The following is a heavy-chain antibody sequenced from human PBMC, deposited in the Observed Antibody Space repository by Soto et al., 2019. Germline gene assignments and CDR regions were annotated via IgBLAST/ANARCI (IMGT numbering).Heavy chain of an antibody. CDR3: ARAWRQLAHDY. J-gene: IGHJ4*02. V-gene: IGHV1-18*01. CDR2: ISAYNGNT. D-gene: IGHD6-13*01. CDR1: GYTFTSYG. Sequence: QVQLVQSGAEVKKPGASVKVSCKASGYTFTSYGISRVRQAPGQGLEWMGWISAYNGNTNYAQKLKGRVTMTTDTSTSTDYMELRSLRSDDTAVYYCARAWRQLAHDYWGQGTLVTVSS.